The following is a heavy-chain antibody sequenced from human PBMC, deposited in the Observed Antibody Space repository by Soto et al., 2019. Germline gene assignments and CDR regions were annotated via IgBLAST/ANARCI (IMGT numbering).Heavy chain of an antibody. CDR2: IRDRTNAYAT. V-gene: IGHV3-73*01. J-gene: IGHJ3*02. Sequence: EVQLVESGGGLVQPGGSLRLSCAASGFSISGSGIHWVRQASGKGLEWVARIRDRTNAYATGYSASVQGRFTVSRDDSENTAFLQMNSLSTEDTAVYYCTRVDAPGDCAFDIWGQGKMVTVSS. CDR3: TRVDAPGDCAFDI. D-gene: IGHD2-21*01. CDR1: GFSISGSG.